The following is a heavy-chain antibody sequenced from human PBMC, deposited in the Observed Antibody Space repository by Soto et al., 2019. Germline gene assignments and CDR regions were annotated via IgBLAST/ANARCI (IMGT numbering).Heavy chain of an antibody. CDR2: IIPIFGTA. Sequence: GASVKVSCKASGGTFSSYAISWVRQAPGQGREWMGGIIPIFGTANYAQKFQGRVTITADESTSTAYMELSSLRSEDTAVYYCASGYCSSTSCSWYYYGMDVWGQGTTVTVSS. J-gene: IGHJ6*02. CDR1: GGTFSSYA. D-gene: IGHD2-2*03. V-gene: IGHV1-69*13. CDR3: ASGYCSSTSCSWYYYGMDV.